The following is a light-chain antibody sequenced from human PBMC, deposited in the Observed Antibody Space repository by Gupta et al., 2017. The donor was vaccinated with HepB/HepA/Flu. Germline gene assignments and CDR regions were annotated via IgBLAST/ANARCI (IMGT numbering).Light chain of an antibody. V-gene: IGKV3-15*01. CDR3: QQYYDWPWT. J-gene: IGKJ1*01. Sequence: ETVMTQSPVTLSVSPGERVTLSCRASQSVGTNFAWYQQRPGQAPRLLIYGASTRATGLPARFSGSGSGTEFSLTISSLQSEDFAIYYCQQYYDWPWTFGQGTKVEIK. CDR1: QSVGTN. CDR2: GAS.